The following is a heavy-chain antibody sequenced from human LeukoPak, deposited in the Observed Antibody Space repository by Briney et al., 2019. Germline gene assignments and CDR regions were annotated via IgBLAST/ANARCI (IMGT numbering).Heavy chain of an antibody. V-gene: IGHV3-48*01. CDR2: ISRSSSTI. J-gene: IGHJ4*02. CDR3: ARDQGNRYSYGYTLDY. D-gene: IGHD5-18*01. CDR1: GFTFSSYN. Sequence: GGSLRLSCVASGFTFSSYNMSWVRQAPGKGLEWVSYISRSSSTIYNADSVKGRFTISRDNAKNSLYLQMNSLRAEDTAVYYCARDQGNRYSYGYTLDYWGQGTLVTVSS.